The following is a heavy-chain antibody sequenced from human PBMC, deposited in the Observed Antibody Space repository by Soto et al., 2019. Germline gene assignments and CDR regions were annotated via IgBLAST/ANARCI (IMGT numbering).Heavy chain of an antibody. CDR2: ISYDGSNK. CDR3: ARDSQQLVRCGYYYGMDV. D-gene: IGHD6-13*01. CDR1: GFTFSSYA. J-gene: IGHJ6*02. V-gene: IGHV3-30-3*01. Sequence: GGSLRLSCAASGFTFSSYAMHWVRQGPGKGLEWVAVISYDGSNKYYADSVKGRFTISRDNSKNTLYLQMNSLRAEDTAVYYCARDSQQLVRCGYYYGMDVWGQGTTVTVSS.